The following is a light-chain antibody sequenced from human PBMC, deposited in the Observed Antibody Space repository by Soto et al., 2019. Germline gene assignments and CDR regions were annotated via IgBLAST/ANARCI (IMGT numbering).Light chain of an antibody. CDR2: AAS. CDR3: QQSYRAPLT. J-gene: IGKJ4*01. V-gene: IGKV1-39*01. Sequence: DIQMTQSPSPLSASVGDRVTITCRASQSISNYLNWYQQKPGKAPKFLIYAASNLQSGVPSRFSGSGSGTDFTLTISSLQPEDFATYYCQQSYRAPLTFGGGTKVEIK. CDR1: QSISNY.